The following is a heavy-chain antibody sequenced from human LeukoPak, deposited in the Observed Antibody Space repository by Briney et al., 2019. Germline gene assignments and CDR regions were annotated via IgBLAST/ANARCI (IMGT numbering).Heavy chain of an antibody. D-gene: IGHD6-13*01. Sequence: GGSLRLSCAASGFTFSSYAMHWVRQAPGKGLEWVAVVSYDGSTKYYADSVKGRFTISRDNSKNTLYLQMNSLKAEDTAVYYCASCPVAAAGTSLYYGMDVWGQGTTVTVSS. CDR1: GFTFSSYA. V-gene: IGHV3-30*04. CDR2: VSYDGSTK. J-gene: IGHJ6*02. CDR3: ASCPVAAAGTSLYYGMDV.